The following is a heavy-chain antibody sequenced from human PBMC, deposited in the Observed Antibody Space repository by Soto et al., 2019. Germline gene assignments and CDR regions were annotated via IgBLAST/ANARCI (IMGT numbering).Heavy chain of an antibody. D-gene: IGHD5-12*01. CDR3: ARGQEGIVATH. CDR1: GGSLTGYY. J-gene: IGHJ4*02. CDR2: IKDGGST. V-gene: IGHV4-34*01. Sequence: QVQLQQWGAGLLKTSETLSLTCAVNGGSLTGYYWSWIRQPPGKGLEWIGEIKDGGSTNYSPSLRGRATISSDTSNNHFSLKLNSVTAADTAVYYCARGQEGIVATHWDQGALVTVSS.